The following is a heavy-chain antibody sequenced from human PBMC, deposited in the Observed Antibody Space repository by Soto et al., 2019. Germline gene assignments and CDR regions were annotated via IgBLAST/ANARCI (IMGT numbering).Heavy chain of an antibody. J-gene: IGHJ6*04. CDR2: THYRSKWSF. D-gene: IGHD3-10*01. V-gene: IGHV6-1*01. CDR3: AGVTWFRGMDV. CDR1: VYGFSSHTGA. Sequence: SETRSLTCFISVYGFSSHTGAWNWIRQSPSRGLEWLGRTHYRSKWSFDYAISVKSRITIDPDTSKNQFSLHLDSLTPEDTAVSYSAGVTWFRGMDVWGKGNQVAVXP.